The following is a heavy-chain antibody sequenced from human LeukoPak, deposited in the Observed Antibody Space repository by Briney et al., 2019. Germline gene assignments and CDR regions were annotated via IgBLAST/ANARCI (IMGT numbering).Heavy chain of an antibody. CDR3: ASSPFDFWSGYPPDGMDV. CDR2: IYYSGST. Sequence: SETLSLTCTVSGGSISSYYWSWIRQPPGKGLEWIGYIYYSGSTNYNPSLKSRVTTSVDTSKNQFSLKLSSVTAADTAVYYCASSPFDFWSGYPPDGMDVWGQGTTVTVSS. V-gene: IGHV4-59*08. J-gene: IGHJ6*02. D-gene: IGHD3-3*01. CDR1: GGSISSYY.